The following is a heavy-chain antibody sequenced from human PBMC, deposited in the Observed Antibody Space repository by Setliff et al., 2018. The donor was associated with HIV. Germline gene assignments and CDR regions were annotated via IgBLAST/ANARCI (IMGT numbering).Heavy chain of an antibody. CDR3: ATYADRESNRFDP. V-gene: IGHV4-34*01. D-gene: IGHD3-10*01. J-gene: IGHJ5*02. CDR2: INHSGST. Sequence: SETLSLTCAVYGGSFSGYYWSWIRQPPGKGLEWIGEINHSGSTNYNPSLKSRVTISVDKSKNQFSLRLTSVTAADTAVYYCATYADRESNRFDPWGQGILVTVSS. CDR1: GGSFSGYY.